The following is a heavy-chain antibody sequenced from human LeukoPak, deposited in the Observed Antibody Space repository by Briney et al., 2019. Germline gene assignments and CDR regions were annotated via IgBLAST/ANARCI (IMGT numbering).Heavy chain of an antibody. CDR2: IHYRGNT. CDR3: ARGVIAAGGNDFDY. CDR1: GGSISSSSYY. Sequence: SETLSLTCFVSGGSISSSSYYWGWIRQPPVTGLEWIGSIHYRGNTNFNPSLKSPVTMSVDTSKNQFSLKLSSVTAADTAVYYCARGVIAAGGNDFDYWGQGTLVTVSS. D-gene: IGHD6-13*01. J-gene: IGHJ4*02. V-gene: IGHV4-39*07.